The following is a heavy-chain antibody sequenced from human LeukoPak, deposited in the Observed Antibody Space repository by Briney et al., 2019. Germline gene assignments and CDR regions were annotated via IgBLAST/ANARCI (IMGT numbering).Heavy chain of an antibody. D-gene: IGHD3-22*01. J-gene: IGHJ4*02. CDR2: INHSGST. CDR1: GGSFSGYY. CDR3: ASGRYSSGYYYRDY. V-gene: IGHV4-34*01. Sequence: SETLSLTCAVYGGSFSGYYWSWIRQPPGQGLEWIGEINHSGSTNYNPSLKSRVTISVDTSKNQFSLKLSSVTAADTAVYYCASGRYSSGYYYRDYWGQGTLVTVSS.